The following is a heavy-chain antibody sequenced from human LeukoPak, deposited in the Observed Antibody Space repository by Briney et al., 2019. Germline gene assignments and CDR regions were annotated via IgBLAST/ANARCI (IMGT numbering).Heavy chain of an antibody. D-gene: IGHD1-26*01. CDR2: TYTDGTT. J-gene: IGHJ4*02. Sequence: GGSLRLSCAPSGFIVSANYMSWVRQAPGKGLEWVSVTYTDGTTYYADSVKGRFTISRDNSKNTLSLQMNSLRAEDTAVYYCAKAPGSGSHAYFDYWGQGTLVTVSS. CDR1: GFIVSANY. V-gene: IGHV3-53*01. CDR3: AKAPGSGSHAYFDY.